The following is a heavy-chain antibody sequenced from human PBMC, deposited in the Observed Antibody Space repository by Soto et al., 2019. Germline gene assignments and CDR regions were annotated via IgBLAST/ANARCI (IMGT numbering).Heavy chain of an antibody. D-gene: IGHD2-15*01. CDR1: GGSISSYY. CDR3: AREKRAAL. Sequence: QVQLQESGPGLVKPSETLSLTCIVSGGSISSYYWSWIRQPPGKGLEWIGYIYYSGSTNYNPSLKSRVTISVDTSKNQFSLKLSSVTAADTAVYYCAREKRAALWGQGTLVTVSS. V-gene: IGHV4-59*01. CDR2: IYYSGST. J-gene: IGHJ4*02.